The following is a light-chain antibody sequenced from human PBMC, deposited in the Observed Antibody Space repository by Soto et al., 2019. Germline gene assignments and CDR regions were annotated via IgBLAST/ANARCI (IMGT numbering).Light chain of an antibody. V-gene: IGKV3-15*01. CDR1: QYIASSY. CDR3: QQYNNWPPWT. J-gene: IGKJ1*01. Sequence: EIVLTQSPATLSLSPGERATLSCRASQYIASSYLAWYQQRRGQAPRLLIYGASTRATGIPARFSGSGSGTEFTLTISSLQSEDFAVYYCQQYNNWPPWTFGQGTKVDIK. CDR2: GAS.